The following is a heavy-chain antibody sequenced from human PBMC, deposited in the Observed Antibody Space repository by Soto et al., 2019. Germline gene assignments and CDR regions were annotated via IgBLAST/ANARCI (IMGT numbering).Heavy chain of an antibody. CDR2: LSVSGGST. D-gene: IGHD3-10*01. CDR1: GFTFSTYA. J-gene: IGHJ4*02. V-gene: IGHV3-23*01. Sequence: EVQLLESGGGLVQPGGSLRLSCAASGFTFSTYAMSWVRQAPGKGLEWVSGLSVSGGSTYYADSVKGRFTISRDNSRNTLYLQMNSLRAEDTAVYYCAKGHYGSGSFDYWGQGMLVTVSS. CDR3: AKGHYGSGSFDY.